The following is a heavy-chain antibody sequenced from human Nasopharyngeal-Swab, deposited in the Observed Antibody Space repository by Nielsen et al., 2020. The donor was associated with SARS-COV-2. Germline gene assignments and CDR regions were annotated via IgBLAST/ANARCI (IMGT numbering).Heavy chain of an antibody. V-gene: IGHV1-8*01. CDR1: GYTFTSYD. J-gene: IGHJ6*02. Sequence: ASVKVSCKASGYTFTSYDINWVRQATGQGLEWMGWMNPNSGNTGYAQKFQGRVTMTRNTSISTAYMELSSLRSEDTAVYYCARGMDGGNSGPHYYYYYGMDVWGQGTTVTVSS. D-gene: IGHD4-23*01. CDR2: MNPNSGNT. CDR3: ARGMDGGNSGPHYYYYYGMDV.